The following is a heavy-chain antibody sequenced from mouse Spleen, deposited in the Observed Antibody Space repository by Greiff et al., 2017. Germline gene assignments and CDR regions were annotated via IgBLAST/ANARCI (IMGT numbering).Heavy chain of an antibody. CDR3: ARPYRYDVWFAY. J-gene: IGHJ3*01. D-gene: IGHD2-14*01. CDR2: ISNGGGST. V-gene: IGHV5-12*02. CDR1: GFTFSDYY. Sequence: EVNVVESGGGLVQPGGSLKLSCATSGFTFSDYYMYWVRQTPEKRLEWVAYISNGGGSTYYPDTVKGRFTISRDNAKNTLYLQMSRLKSEDTAMYYCARPYRYDVWFAYWGQGTLVTVSA.